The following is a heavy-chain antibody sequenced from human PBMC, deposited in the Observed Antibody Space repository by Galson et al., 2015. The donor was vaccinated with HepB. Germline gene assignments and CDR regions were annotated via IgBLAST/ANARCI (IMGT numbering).Heavy chain of an antibody. D-gene: IGHD3-9*01. CDR2: IYHSGGT. V-gene: IGHV4-4*02. CDR1: GGSISSSNW. CDR3: AKRPIDSVRNYYYHYIDV. Sequence: LSLTCAVSGGSISSSNWWSWVRQPPRKGLEWIGEIYHSGGTNYNPSLKSRVTISVDKSNNQFSLNLSSVTAADTAVYYCAKRPIDSVRNYYYHYIDVWGKGTTVSVSS. J-gene: IGHJ6*03.